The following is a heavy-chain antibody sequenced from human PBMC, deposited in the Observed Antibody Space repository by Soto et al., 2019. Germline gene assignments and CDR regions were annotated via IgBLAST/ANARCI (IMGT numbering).Heavy chain of an antibody. CDR1: GVSISSYC. Sequence: ASETLSLTCPVSGVSISSYCWSLVRQPPGKGLEWIGYIYYSGSTNYNPSLKSRVTISVDTSKNQFSLKLSSVTAADTAVYYCARYSSGWNNWFDPWGQGTLVTVSS. D-gene: IGHD6-19*01. V-gene: IGHV4-59*01. J-gene: IGHJ5*02. CDR2: IYYSGST. CDR3: ARYSSGWNNWFDP.